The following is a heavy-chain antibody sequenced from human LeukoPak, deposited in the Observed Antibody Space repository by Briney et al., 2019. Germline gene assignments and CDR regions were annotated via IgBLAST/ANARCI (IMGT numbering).Heavy chain of an antibody. CDR1: GFTFSSYA. CDR2: ISYDGSNK. CDR3: ARDGYYYDSSGYYSPYFDY. D-gene: IGHD3-22*01. Sequence: GGSLRLSCAASGFTFSSYAMHWVRQAPGKGLEWVAVISYDGSNKYYADSVKGRFTISRDNSKNTLYLQMNSLRAEDTAVYYCARDGYYYDSSGYYSPYFDYWGQGTLVTVSS. J-gene: IGHJ4*02. V-gene: IGHV3-30*04.